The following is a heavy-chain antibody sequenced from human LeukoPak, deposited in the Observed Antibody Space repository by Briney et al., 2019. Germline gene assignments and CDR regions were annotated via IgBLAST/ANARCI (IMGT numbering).Heavy chain of an antibody. CDR3: ARDYDFNLYFDL. CDR1: GFTFSSYA. CDR2: IRSNGGSK. J-gene: IGHJ2*01. V-gene: IGHV3-64*01. D-gene: IGHD3-3*01. Sequence: GGSLRLSCAASGFTFSSYAMHWVRQAPGKGLEFVSAIRSNGGSKYYAKSVKGRFTISSDNSKNTLYLQMGSLRVDDMAVYYCARDYDFNLYFDLWGRGALVTVSS.